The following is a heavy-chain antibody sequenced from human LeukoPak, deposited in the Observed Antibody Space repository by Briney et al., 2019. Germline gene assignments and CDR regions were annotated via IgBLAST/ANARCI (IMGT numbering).Heavy chain of an antibody. CDR1: GFTFGSYA. CDR3: AKDLRGSVGARDAFDI. CDR2: ISGSGGST. V-gene: IGHV3-23*01. Sequence: GGSLRLSCAASGFTFGSYAMSWVRQAPGKGLEWVSAISGSGGSTYYADSVKGRFTISRDNSKNTLYLQMNSLRAEDTAVYYCAKDLRGSVGARDAFDIWGQGTMVTVSS. D-gene: IGHD1-26*01. J-gene: IGHJ3*02.